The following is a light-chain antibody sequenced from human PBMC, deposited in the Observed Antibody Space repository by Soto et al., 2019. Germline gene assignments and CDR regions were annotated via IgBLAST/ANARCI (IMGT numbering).Light chain of an antibody. V-gene: IGLV2-14*03. Sequence: QSALTQPASVSGSPGRSITNSCTGTSSDVGAYDYVSWYQQHPGKAPKLLIYDVSYRPSGVSNRFSGSKSDNTASLTISGLQAEDEADYYCISYTSSSTVVFGGGTQLTVL. CDR3: ISYTSSSTVV. CDR1: SSDVGAYDY. J-gene: IGLJ7*01. CDR2: DVS.